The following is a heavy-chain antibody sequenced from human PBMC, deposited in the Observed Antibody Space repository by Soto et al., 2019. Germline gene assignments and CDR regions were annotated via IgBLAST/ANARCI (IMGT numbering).Heavy chain of an antibody. D-gene: IGHD3-16*01. V-gene: IGHV3-7*01. CDR3: ARVGLTPIWAPHAFDI. CDR1: GFTFSSYW. J-gene: IGHJ3*02. CDR2: IKQDGSEK. Sequence: GGSLRLSCAASGFTFSSYWMSWVRQAPGKGLEWVANIKQDGSEKYYVDSVKGRFTISRDNAKNSLYLQMNSLRAEDTAVYYCARVGLTPIWAPHAFDIWGQGTMVTVSS.